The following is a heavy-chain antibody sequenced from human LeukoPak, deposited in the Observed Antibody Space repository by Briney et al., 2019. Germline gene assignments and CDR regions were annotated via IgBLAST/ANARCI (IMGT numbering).Heavy chain of an antibody. CDR3: ARGPNVYYFDY. Sequence: GASVKVSCKASGYTFTSYDINWVRQATGQGLEWMGWINPNSGGTNYAQKFQGRVTMARDTSISTAYMELSRLRSDDTAVYYCARGPNVYYFDYWGQGTLVTVSS. V-gene: IGHV1-2*02. CDR2: INPNSGGT. J-gene: IGHJ4*02. CDR1: GYTFTSYD. D-gene: IGHD2-8*01.